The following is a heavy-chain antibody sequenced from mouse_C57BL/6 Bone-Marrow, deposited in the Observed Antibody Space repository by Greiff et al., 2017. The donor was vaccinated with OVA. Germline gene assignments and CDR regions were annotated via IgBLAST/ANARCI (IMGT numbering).Heavy chain of an antibody. CDR1: GYTFTSYG. CDR2: IYPRSGNT. J-gene: IGHJ2*01. Sequence: QVQLKQSGAELARPGASVKLSCKASGYTFTSYGISWVKQRTGQGLEWIGEIYPRSGNTYYNEKFKGKATLTADKSSSTAYMELRSLTSEDSAVYFCAIITTVVALYYFDYWGQGTTLTVSS. CDR3: AIITTVVALYYFDY. V-gene: IGHV1-81*01. D-gene: IGHD1-1*01.